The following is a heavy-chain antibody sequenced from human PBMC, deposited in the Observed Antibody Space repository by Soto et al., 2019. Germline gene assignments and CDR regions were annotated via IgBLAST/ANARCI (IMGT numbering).Heavy chain of an antibody. CDR2: ISATGGST. CDR1: GFTFNNYA. J-gene: IGHJ5*02. Sequence: PGGSLRLSCAASGFTFNNYAMNWVRQAPGKGLEWVATISATGGSTYCADSVKGRFTISRDNSKNTLYLQMNGLRVEDTAVYYCARDRLEGFGELFWFDPWGQGTLVTVSS. V-gene: IGHV3-23*01. D-gene: IGHD3-10*01. CDR3: ARDRLEGFGELFWFDP.